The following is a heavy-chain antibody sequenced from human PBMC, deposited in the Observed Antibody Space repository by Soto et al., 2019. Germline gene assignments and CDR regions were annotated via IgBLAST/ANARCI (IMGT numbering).Heavy chain of an antibody. J-gene: IGHJ6*02. V-gene: IGHV3-23*01. CDR2: ISGSGGST. Sequence: GGSLRLSCEASGFSFDKSGMHWVREIPGKGLEWVSAISGSGGSTYYADSVKGRFTIPRDNSKNTLYLQMNSLRAEDTAVYYCAGTSGGITGTLYYYYGMDVWGQGTTVTVSS. CDR1: GFSFDKSG. CDR3: AGTSGGITGTLYYYYGMDV. D-gene: IGHD1-20*01.